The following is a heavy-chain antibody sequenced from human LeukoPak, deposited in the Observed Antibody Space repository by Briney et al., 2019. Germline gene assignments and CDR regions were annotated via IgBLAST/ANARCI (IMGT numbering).Heavy chain of an antibody. D-gene: IGHD5-12*01. V-gene: IGHV3-30*04. J-gene: IGHJ4*02. CDR3: AKDLAELLLVATMDADY. CDR1: GFTFSSYA. Sequence: GGSLRLSCAASGFTFSSYAMHWVRQAPGKGLEWVAVISYDGSNKYYADSVKGRFTISRDNSKNTLYLQMNSLRAEDTAVYYCAKDLAELLLVATMDADYWGQGTLVAVSS. CDR2: ISYDGSNK.